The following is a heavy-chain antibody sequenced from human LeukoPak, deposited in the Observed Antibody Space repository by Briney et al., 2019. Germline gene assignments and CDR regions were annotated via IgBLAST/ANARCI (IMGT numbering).Heavy chain of an antibody. J-gene: IGHJ4*02. D-gene: IGHD4-17*01. CDR3: ARGGEYGAYIGD. V-gene: IGHV1-8*01. Sequence: ASVKVSCKASGYTFTGYDIKWVRQATGQGLEWMGWMNPGSNNTGYAQKFQGRVTMTRDTSISTAYMELTSLTSEDTAAYYCARGGEYGAYIGDWGQGTLVTVSS. CDR2: MNPGSNNT. CDR1: GYTFTGYD.